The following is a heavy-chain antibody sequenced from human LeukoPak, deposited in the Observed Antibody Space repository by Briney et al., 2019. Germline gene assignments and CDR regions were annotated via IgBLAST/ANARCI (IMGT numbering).Heavy chain of an antibody. CDR3: ARGVTGSGWSYYYYYMHV. D-gene: IGHD6-19*01. V-gene: IGHV4-30-4*08. CDR1: GGSISSGDYY. J-gene: IGHJ6*03. CDR2: IYYSGST. Sequence: SQTLSLTCTVSGGSISSGDYYWSWIRQPPGKGLEWIGYIYYSGSTYYNPSLKSRVTISVDTSKNQFSLKLSSVTAADTAVYYCARGVTGSGWSYYYYYMHVWGKGTTVTVSS.